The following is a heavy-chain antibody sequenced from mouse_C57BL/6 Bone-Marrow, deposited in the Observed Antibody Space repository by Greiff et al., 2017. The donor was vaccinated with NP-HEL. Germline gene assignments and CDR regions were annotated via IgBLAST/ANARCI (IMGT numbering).Heavy chain of an antibody. CDR2: INPSNGGT. D-gene: IGHD2-2*01. Sequence: QVQLQQPGTELVKPGTSVKMSCKSSGYTFTSYWMHWVKQRPGQGLEWIGNINPSNGGTNYNEKFKSKATLTVDKSSSTAYMQLSSLTSDDSAVYYCAREGRWVRRGNRYFDVGDTGTTVTVSA. CDR3: AREGRWVRRGNRYFDV. J-gene: IGHJ1*03. V-gene: IGHV1-53*01. CDR1: GYTFTSYW.